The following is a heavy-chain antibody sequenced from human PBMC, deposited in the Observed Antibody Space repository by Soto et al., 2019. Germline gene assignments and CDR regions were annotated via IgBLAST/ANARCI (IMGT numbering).Heavy chain of an antibody. V-gene: IGHV3-23*01. CDR3: AKVLGITIFGVVIKGYYYYGMDV. Sequence: EVQLLESGGGLVQPGGSLRLSCAASGFTFSSYAMSWVRQAPGNGLEWVSAISGSGGSTYYADSVKGRFTISRDNSKNTLNLQMNSLRAEDTAVYYYAKVLGITIFGVVIKGYYYYGMDVWGQGTTVTVSS. D-gene: IGHD3-3*01. J-gene: IGHJ6*02. CDR2: ISGSGGST. CDR1: GFTFSSYA.